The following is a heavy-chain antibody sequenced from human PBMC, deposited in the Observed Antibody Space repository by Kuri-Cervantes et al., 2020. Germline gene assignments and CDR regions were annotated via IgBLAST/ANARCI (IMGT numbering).Heavy chain of an antibody. CDR1: GYTLTELS. J-gene: IGHJ4*02. CDR3: ATVRSGSGSLSSFDY. V-gene: IGHV1-8*01. CDR2: MNPNSGNT. Sequence: ASVKVSCKVSGYTLTELSMHWVRQAPGKGLEWMGWMNPNSGNTGYAQKFQGRVTMTRNTSISTAYMELSSLRSEDTAVYYCATVRSGSGSLSSFDYWGQGTVVTVSS. D-gene: IGHD3-10*01.